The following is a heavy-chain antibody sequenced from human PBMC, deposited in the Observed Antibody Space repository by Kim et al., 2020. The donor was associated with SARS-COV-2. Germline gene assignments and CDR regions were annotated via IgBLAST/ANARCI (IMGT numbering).Heavy chain of an antibody. CDR1: GYTFTSYG. CDR3: ARSLGGGKGSGSYYNNWYFDL. CDR2: ISAYNGNT. V-gene: IGHV1-18*01. Sequence: ASVKVSCKASGYTFTSYGISWVRQAPGQGLEWMGWISAYNGNTNYAQKLQGRVTMTTDTSTSTAYMELRSLRSDDTAVYYCARSLGGGKGSGSYYNNWYFDLWGRGTLVTVSS. J-gene: IGHJ2*01. D-gene: IGHD3-10*01.